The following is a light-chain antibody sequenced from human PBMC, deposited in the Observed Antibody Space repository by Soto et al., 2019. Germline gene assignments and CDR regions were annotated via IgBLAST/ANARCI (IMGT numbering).Light chain of an antibody. CDR3: SSYTNTITLIV. CDR2: EVT. V-gene: IGLV2-14*01. J-gene: IGLJ1*01. Sequence: QSVLTQPASVSGSPGQSITISCTGTSSDIGSYRYVSWYQQHPGKAPKLIISEVTHRPSGVSDRFSGSKSGNTASLTISGLQAEDEADYYCSSYTNTITLIVFGTGTKLTVL. CDR1: SSDIGSYRY.